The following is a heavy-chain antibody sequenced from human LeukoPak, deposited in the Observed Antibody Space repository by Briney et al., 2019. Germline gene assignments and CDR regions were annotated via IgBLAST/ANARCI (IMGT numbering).Heavy chain of an antibody. CDR3: AKSPRHCSSTSCYGN. Sequence: PGGSLRLSCAASGFTFSSYAMSWVRQAPGKGLEWVSAISGSGGSTYYAASVKGRFTISRDNSKNTLYLQMSSLSAEDTAVYYCAKSPRHCSSTSCYGNWGQGTLVTVSS. V-gene: IGHV3-23*01. CDR2: ISGSGGST. J-gene: IGHJ4*02. D-gene: IGHD2-2*01. CDR1: GFTFSSYA.